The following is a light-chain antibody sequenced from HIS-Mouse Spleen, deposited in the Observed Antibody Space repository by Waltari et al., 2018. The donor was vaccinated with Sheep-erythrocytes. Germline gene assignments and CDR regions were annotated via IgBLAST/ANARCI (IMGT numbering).Light chain of an antibody. J-gene: IGLJ2*01. CDR1: KLGDKY. CDR3: QAWDSSTVV. V-gene: IGLV3-1*01. Sequence: SYELTQPPSVSVSPGQTASITCSGDKLGDKYACWYQQKPGQSPVLVIYQDSKRPSGLPGRFAGSHSGNTATLTISGTQAMDEADYYCQAWDSSTVVFGGGTKLTVL. CDR2: QDS.